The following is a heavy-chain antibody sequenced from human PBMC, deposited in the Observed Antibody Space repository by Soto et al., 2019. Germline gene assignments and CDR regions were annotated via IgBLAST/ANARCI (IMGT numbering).Heavy chain of an antibody. CDR3: ARGLFRPSAMDV. CDR1: GDNFKKNV. D-gene: IGHD3-10*01. Sequence: QVQLMQSGTEIKKPGSSVKVSCKTSGDNFKKNVFTWVRQAPGQGLEWMGGTIPALGKTHYIEKSQGRVTTTVDDATISVDMEVRALTSEDTAIYYFARGLFRPSAMDVGGQVTTVTVS. V-gene: IGHV1-69*01. J-gene: IGHJ6*02. CDR2: TIPALGKT.